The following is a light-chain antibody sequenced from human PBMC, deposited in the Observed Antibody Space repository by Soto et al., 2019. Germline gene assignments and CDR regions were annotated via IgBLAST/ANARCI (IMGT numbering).Light chain of an antibody. V-gene: IGKV1-27*01. Sequence: DIQMTQSPSTLSASVGDRVTITCRASQSISSWLAWYQQKPGKVPKLLISAASTLQTGIPSRFSGSGSGTDFSLTISSLQPEDVATYYCQKYDGAPKTFGQGTKVDIK. CDR1: QSISSW. CDR3: QKYDGAPKT. CDR2: AAS. J-gene: IGKJ1*01.